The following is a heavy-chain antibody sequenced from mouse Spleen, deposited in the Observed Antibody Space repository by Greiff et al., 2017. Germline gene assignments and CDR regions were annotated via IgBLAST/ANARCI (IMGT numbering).Heavy chain of an antibody. V-gene: IGHV5-9-3*01. CDR2: ISSGGSYT. CDR1: GFTFSSYA. J-gene: IGHJ1*01. Sequence: EVHLVESGGGLVKPGGSLKLSCAASGFTFSSYAMSWVRQTPEKRLEWVATISSGGSYTYYPDSVKGRFTISRDNAKNTLYLQMSSLRSEDTAMYYCAREITVVATSYWYFDVWGAGTTVTVSS. D-gene: IGHD1-1*01. CDR3: AREITVVATSYWYFDV.